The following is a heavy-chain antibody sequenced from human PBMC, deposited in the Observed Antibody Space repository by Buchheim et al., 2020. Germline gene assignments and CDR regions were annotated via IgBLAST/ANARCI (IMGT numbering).Heavy chain of an antibody. CDR3: VRFGIVPPIYYFDY. D-gene: IGHD2/OR15-2a*01. CDR2: IKEDGTEV. V-gene: IGHV3-7*01. Sequence: EVQLVESGGGLAQPGGSLRLSCAASGFTFSNYWMSWVRQAPGKGLEWVANIKEDGTEVHFVDSVKGRFFISRDNARNSLYLQLSSLRVEDSAMYYCVRFGIVPPIYYFDYWGQGT. J-gene: IGHJ4*02. CDR1: GFTFSNYW.